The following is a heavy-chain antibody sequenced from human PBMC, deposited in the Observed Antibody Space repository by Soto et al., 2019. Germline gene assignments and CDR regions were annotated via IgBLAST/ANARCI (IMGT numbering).Heavy chain of an antibody. CDR2: IYHSGST. V-gene: IGHV4-4*02. J-gene: IGHJ6*02. D-gene: IGHD4-17*01. CDR1: GGSISSSNW. Sequence: PSETLSLTCAVSGGSISSSNWWSWVRQPPGKGLEWIGEIYHSGSTNYNPSLKSRVTISVDKSKNQFSLKLSSVTAADTAVYYCANMATVTNDPYYYYGMDVWGQGTTVTVSS. CDR3: ANMATVTNDPYYYYGMDV.